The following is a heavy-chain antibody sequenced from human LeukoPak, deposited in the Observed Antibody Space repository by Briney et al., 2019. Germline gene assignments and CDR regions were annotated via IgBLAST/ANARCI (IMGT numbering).Heavy chain of an antibody. V-gene: IGHV3-15*01. J-gene: IGHJ4*02. CDR1: GFTFTNAW. CDR2: IKSKTDGGTT. CDR3: TTEGSIWFGQSRVIDY. Sequence: AGGSLRLSCAASGFTFTNAWMSWVRQAPGKGLEWVARIKSKTDGGTTDYAAPVRGRFTISRDDSKNTLYLQINSLKTEDTAVYYCTTEGSIWFGQSRVIDYWGQGTLVTVSS. D-gene: IGHD3-10*01.